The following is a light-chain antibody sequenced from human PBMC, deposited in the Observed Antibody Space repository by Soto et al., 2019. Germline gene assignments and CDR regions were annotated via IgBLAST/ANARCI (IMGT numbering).Light chain of an antibody. CDR3: QSYDSSLSGVI. V-gene: IGLV1-40*01. J-gene: IGLJ2*01. CDR2: GDS. Sequence: QSALTQPPSVSGAPGQRVTISCTGSSSNIGAGYGVHWYIQLPGTAPKLLVYGDSNRPSGVPDRFSGSKSDTSASLAITGLPAEDESDYYCQSYDSSLSGVIFGGGTKVTVL. CDR1: SSNIGAGYG.